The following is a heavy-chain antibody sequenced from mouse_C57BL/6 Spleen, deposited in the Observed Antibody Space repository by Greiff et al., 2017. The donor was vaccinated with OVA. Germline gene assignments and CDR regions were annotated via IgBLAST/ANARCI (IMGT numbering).Heavy chain of an antibody. D-gene: IGHD4-1*01. CDR3: AREVTGTFDY. Sequence: VKVVESGAELVRPGASVKLSCKASGYTFTDYYINWVKQRPGQGLEWIARIYPGSGNTYYNEKFKGKATLTAEKSSSTAYMQLSSLTSEDSAVYFCAREVTGTFDYWGQGTTLTVSS. J-gene: IGHJ2*01. V-gene: IGHV1-76*01. CDR2: IYPGSGNT. CDR1: GYTFTDYY.